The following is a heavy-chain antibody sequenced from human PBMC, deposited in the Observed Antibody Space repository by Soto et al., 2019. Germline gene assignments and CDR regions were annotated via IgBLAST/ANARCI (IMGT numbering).Heavy chain of an antibody. CDR3: AKKYSSGWYDWFDP. Sequence: QVPLVESGGGVVQPGRSLRLSCAASGFTFSSYGMHWVRQAPGKGLEWVAVISYDGSNKYYADSVKGRFTISRDNSKNTLYLQMNSLRAEDTAVYYCAKKYSSGWYDWFDPWGQGTLVTVSS. J-gene: IGHJ5*02. CDR2: ISYDGSNK. CDR1: GFTFSSYG. V-gene: IGHV3-30*18. D-gene: IGHD6-19*01.